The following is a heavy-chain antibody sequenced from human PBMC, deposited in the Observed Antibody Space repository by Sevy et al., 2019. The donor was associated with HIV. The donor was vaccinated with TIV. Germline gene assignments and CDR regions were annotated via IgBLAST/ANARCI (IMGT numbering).Heavy chain of an antibody. J-gene: IGHJ4*02. D-gene: IGHD1-26*01. CDR3: AGENAWGRGYS. V-gene: IGHV4-59*08. CDR2: IYYNGHI. Sequence: SETLSLTCTVSGGSITSLYWNWIRQPPGKGLEWIANIYYNGHINYNPPLKSRVTLSLDTSKNPFSLRLSSVTAADTAMYYCAGENAWGRGYSWGQGTLVTVSS. CDR1: GGSITSLY.